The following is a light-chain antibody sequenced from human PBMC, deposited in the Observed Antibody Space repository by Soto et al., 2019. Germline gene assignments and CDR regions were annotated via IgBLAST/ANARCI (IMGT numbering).Light chain of an antibody. CDR2: DAS. CDR3: QQRGGWPLT. J-gene: IGKJ4*01. CDR1: QGVGRF. V-gene: IGKV3-11*01. Sequence: EIVLTQSPATLSLSPGERAALSCSASQGVGRFLAWYQQKPGQATRLIIYDASNRATGIPARFSGSGSVTDFTLAIDNLEPEDFAVYYCQQRGGWPLTFGGGTKVEIK.